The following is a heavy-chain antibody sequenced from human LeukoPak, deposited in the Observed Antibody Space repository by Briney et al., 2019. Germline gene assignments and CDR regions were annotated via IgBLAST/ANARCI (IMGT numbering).Heavy chain of an antibody. V-gene: IGHV4-59*13. CDR3: ARIDPLGYFDQ. CDR1: GAFSSRFY. J-gene: IGHJ4*02. CDR2: IFFSGHS. D-gene: IGHD3-10*01. Sequence: PSETLSLTCTVSGAFSSRFYWSWVRQSPGKGLEWIGNIFFSGHSNYNPSLTGRVTIPPDTSKSQFSLKMTSVTAADTALYYCARIDPLGYFDQWGQGTLVTVSS.